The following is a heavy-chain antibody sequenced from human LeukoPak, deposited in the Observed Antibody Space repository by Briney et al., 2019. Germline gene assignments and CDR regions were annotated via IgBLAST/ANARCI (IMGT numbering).Heavy chain of an antibody. CDR1: GYTFTSYY. CDR2: INPSGGST. Sequence: GASVKVSCKASGYTFTSYYMHWVRQAPGQGLEWMGIINPSGGSTSYAQKFQGRVTITTDESTSTAYMELSSLRSEDTAVYYCARALYGGNTVAFDYWGQGTLVTVSS. D-gene: IGHD4-23*01. CDR3: ARALYGGNTVAFDY. J-gene: IGHJ4*02. V-gene: IGHV1-46*01.